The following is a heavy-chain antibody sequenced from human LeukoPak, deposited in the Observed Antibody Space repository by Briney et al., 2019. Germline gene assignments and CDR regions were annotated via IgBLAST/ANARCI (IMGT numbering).Heavy chain of an antibody. CDR2: INPNSGGT. V-gene: IGHV1-2*02. CDR3: ARGAYCGGDCYNGGFWFDP. D-gene: IGHD2-21*02. J-gene: IGHJ5*02. CDR1: GYTFTGYY. Sequence: ASVKVSCKASGYTFTGYYMHWVRQAPGQGLEWMGWINPNSGGTNYAQKFQGRVTMTRDTSISTAYMELSRLRSDDTAVYYCARGAYCGGDCYNGGFWFDPWGQGTLVTVSS.